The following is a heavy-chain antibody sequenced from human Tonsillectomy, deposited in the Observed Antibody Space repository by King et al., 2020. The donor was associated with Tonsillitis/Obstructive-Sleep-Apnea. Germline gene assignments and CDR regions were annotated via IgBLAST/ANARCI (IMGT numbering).Heavy chain of an antibody. Sequence: VQLVESGGGVVQPGRSLRLSCAASGFTFSSYAMHWVRQAPGKGLEWVAVISYDGSNKYYADSVKGRFTISRDNSKSTLNLQMNSLRAEDTAVYYCARDYYDSSGYSGGIDYWGQGTLVTVSS. J-gene: IGHJ4*02. CDR1: GFTFSSYA. D-gene: IGHD3-22*01. CDR2: ISYDGSNK. CDR3: ARDYYDSSGYSGGIDY. V-gene: IGHV3-30*04.